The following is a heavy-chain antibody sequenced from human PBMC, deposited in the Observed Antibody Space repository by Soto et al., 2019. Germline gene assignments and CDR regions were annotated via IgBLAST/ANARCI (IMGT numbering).Heavy chain of an antibody. CDR3: AKSLRDYYGSGSYYNRPNWFDP. CDR2: ISGSGGST. Sequence: GGSLRLSCAASGFTFSSYAMSWVRQAPGKGLEWVSAISGSGGSTYYADSVKGRFTISRDNSKNTLYLQMNSLRAEDTAVYYCAKSLRDYYGSGSYYNRPNWFDPWGQGTLVTVSS. J-gene: IGHJ5*02. V-gene: IGHV3-23*01. CDR1: GFTFSSYA. D-gene: IGHD3-10*01.